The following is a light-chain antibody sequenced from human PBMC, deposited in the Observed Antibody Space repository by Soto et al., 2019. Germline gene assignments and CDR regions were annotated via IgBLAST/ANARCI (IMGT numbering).Light chain of an antibody. J-gene: IGLJ2*01. V-gene: IGLV2-8*01. CDR3: QSYDTTDQAMI. Sequence: QSALTQPPSASGSPGQSVTISCTGTSSDVGGYNYVYWYQQHPGKAPKLMISEVNKRPSGVPDRFSGSKSGNTASLTVSGLQAEDEADYYCQSYDTTDQAMIFGGGTKLTVL. CDR1: SSDVGGYNY. CDR2: EVN.